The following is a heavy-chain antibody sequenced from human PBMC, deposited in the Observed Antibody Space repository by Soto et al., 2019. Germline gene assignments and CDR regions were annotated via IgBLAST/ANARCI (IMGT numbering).Heavy chain of an antibody. J-gene: IGHJ4*02. CDR1: GGSISSSSYY. Sequence: PSETLSLTCTFSGGSISSSSYYWRWIRQPPGKGLEWIGSIYYSANTNYNPSLKSRVTISVDTSKNQFSLKLSSVTAADTAVYFCARRYATCLHYCGQALLLTV. CDR2: IYYSANT. V-gene: IGHV4-39*07. CDR3: ARRYATCLHY. D-gene: IGHD3-9*01.